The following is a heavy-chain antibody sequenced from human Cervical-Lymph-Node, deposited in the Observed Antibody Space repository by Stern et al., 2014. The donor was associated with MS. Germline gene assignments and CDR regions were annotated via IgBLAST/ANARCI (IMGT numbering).Heavy chain of an antibody. D-gene: IGHD1-26*01. CDR3: ARDRAIVGATSYYYGMDV. CDR2: IIPIFGTA. CDR1: GGTFSNYA. V-gene: IGHV1-69*01. Sequence: MQLVESGAEVKKPGSSVKVSCKASGGTFSNYAISWVRQAPGQGLEWMGGIIPIFGTANYAQKFQGRVTITADESTSTAYMELSSLRSEDTAVYYCARDRAIVGATSYYYGMDVWGQGTTVTVSS. J-gene: IGHJ6*02.